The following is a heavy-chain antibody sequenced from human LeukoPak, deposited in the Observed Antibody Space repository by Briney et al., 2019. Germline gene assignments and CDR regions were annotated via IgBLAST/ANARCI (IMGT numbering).Heavy chain of an antibody. CDR3: AKDVLGGSWYYFDY. Sequence: GGSLRLSCAASGFTFSSYAMSWVRQAPGKGLEWVSAISGSGGSTYYADSVKGRFTISRDNSKNTVYLQMNSLRAEDTAVYYCAKDVLGGSWYYFDYWGQGTLVTVSS. CDR2: ISGSGGST. J-gene: IGHJ4*02. CDR1: GFTFSSYA. V-gene: IGHV3-23*01. D-gene: IGHD6-13*01.